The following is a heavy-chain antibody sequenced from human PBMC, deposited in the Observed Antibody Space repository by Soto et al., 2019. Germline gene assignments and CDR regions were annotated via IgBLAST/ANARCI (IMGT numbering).Heavy chain of an antibody. V-gene: IGHV1-18*01. D-gene: IGHD3-22*01. CDR2: ISAYNGNT. J-gene: IGHJ4*02. CDR3: ARDALPYYYSSMASDD. CDR1: GYTFSRYG. Sequence: APVKVSWKAFGYTFSRYGVSWGGQAPGQGPEWMGWISAYNGNTNYAQKFQGRVTVTTDTSSSTAYMELRSLRSDDSAVYYFARDALPYYYSSMASDDWGMGTLVTVAS.